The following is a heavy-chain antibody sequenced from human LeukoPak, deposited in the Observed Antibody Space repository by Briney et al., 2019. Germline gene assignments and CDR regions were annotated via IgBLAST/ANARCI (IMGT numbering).Heavy chain of an antibody. J-gene: IGHJ4*02. Sequence: GGSLRLSCAASGFTFSSYSMNWVRQAPGKGLEWVSSISSSSSYIYYADSVKGRFTISRDNAKNSLYLQMNSLRAEDTAVYYCARDKISGSYQFDYWGQGTLVSVSS. CDR3: ARDKISGSYQFDY. CDR1: GFTFSSYS. CDR2: ISSSSSYI. V-gene: IGHV3-21*01. D-gene: IGHD1-26*01.